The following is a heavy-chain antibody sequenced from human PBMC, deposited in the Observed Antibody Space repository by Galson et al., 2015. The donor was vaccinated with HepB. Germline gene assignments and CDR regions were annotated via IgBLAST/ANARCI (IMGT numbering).Heavy chain of an antibody. J-gene: IGHJ6*02. CDR2: IYSGGST. D-gene: IGHD6-13*01. Sequence: SLRLSCAASGFTVSSNYMSWVRQAPGTGLEWVSVIYSGGSTYYADSVKGRFTISRDNSKNTLYLQMNSLRAEDTAVYYCARDEPVDLAAAGLSYYYGMDVWGQGTTVTVSS. V-gene: IGHV3-66*01. CDR3: ARDEPVDLAAAGLSYYYGMDV. CDR1: GFTVSSNY.